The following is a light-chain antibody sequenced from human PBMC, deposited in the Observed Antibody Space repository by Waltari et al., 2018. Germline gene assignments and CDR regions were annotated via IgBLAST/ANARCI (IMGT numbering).Light chain of an antibody. CDR3: QVWESSSDHYV. J-gene: IGLJ1*01. Sequence: SYVLTQPPSVSVAPGKTARITCGGNNIGSKSVHWYQQKPGQAPVLVIYYDSDRPSGIPERFSGSSSGNTVTLTISRVEAGDEADFYCQVWESSSDHYVFGTGTKVTVL. V-gene: IGLV3-21*01. CDR1: NIGSKS. CDR2: YDS.